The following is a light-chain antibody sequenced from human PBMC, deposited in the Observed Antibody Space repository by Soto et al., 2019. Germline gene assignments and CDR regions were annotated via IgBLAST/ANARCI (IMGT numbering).Light chain of an antibody. CDR2: EGS. J-gene: IGLJ2*01. CDR1: NSDVGSYNL. CDR3: CSYAGSSTHVV. Sequence: QSVLTQPASVSGSPGQSITISCTGTNSDVGSYNLVSWYQQHPGKAPKLMIYEGSKRPSGVSNRFSGSKSGNTASLTISGLQAEDEADYYCCSYAGSSTHVVFGGGTQLTVL. V-gene: IGLV2-23*01.